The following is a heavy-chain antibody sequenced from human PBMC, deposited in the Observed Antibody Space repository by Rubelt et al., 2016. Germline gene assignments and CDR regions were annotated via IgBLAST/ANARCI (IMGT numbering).Heavy chain of an antibody. D-gene: IGHD1-26*01. CDR1: EFIFSTYD. CDR2: IRTAGDT. V-gene: IGHV3-13*01. CDR3: AREEYSGYTNDY. J-gene: IGHJ4*02. Sequence: GGSLRLSFAASEFIFSTYDMHCVRQTTGKRLEWVSSIRTAGDTHSTDSVKSRATIHRENAKNSLYLQMNTLRPGDTPVYYCAREEYSGYTNDYWGQGTLVTVSS.